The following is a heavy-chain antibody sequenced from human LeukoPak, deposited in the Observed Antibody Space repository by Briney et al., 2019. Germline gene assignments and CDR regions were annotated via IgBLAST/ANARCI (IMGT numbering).Heavy chain of an antibody. Sequence: ASVKVSCEASGYTFTSYYMHWVRQAPGQGLEWMGIINPSGGSTSYAQKFQGRVTMTRDTSTSTVYMELSSLRSEDTAVYYCARVLGNGYQLLLTPYYYGMDVWGQGTTVTVSS. J-gene: IGHJ6*02. CDR3: ARVLGNGYQLLLTPYYYGMDV. CDR2: INPSGGST. D-gene: IGHD2-2*01. V-gene: IGHV1-46*01. CDR1: GYTFTSYY.